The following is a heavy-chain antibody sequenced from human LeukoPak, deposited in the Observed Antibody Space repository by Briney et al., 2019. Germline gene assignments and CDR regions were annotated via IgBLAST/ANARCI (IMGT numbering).Heavy chain of an antibody. J-gene: IGHJ5*02. CDR1: GGSIRSNNW. CDR2: IFQTGST. D-gene: IGHD5-12*01. Sequence: PSETLSLTCGVCGGSIRSNNWWSWVRQPPGKGLEWIGEIFQTGSTNYNPALKSRVTISADKSNNHFSLRLTFVTAADTAVYYCARAGGYDFEVWFDPWGQGTLVTVSS. V-gene: IGHV4-4*02. CDR3: ARAGGYDFEVWFDP.